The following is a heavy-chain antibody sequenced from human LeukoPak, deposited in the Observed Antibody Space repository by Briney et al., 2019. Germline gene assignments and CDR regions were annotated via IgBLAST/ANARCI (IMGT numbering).Heavy chain of an antibody. D-gene: IGHD6-19*01. CDR1: GGSISSSSYY. V-gene: IGHV4-39*07. J-gene: IGHJ3*02. CDR3: ARVKPVADTDAFDI. CDR2: IYHSGST. Sequence: SETLSLTCTVSGGSISSSSYYWGWIRQPPGKGLEWIGSIYHSGSTYYNPSLKSRVTISVDTSKNQFSLKLSSVTAADTAVYYCARVKPVADTDAFDIWGQGTRVTVSS.